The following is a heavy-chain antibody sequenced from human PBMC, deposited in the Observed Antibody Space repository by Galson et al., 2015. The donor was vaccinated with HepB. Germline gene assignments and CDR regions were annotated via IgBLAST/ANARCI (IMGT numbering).Heavy chain of an antibody. J-gene: IGHJ4*02. V-gene: IGHV1-3*01. Sequence: SVKVSCKASGYTFTSYAMHWVRQAPGQRLEWMGWINAGNGNTKYSQKFQGRVTITRDTSASTAYMELSSLRSEDTAVYYCAGGYSSGWYSLDYWGQGTLVTVSS. CDR3: AGGYSSGWYSLDY. CDR2: INAGNGNT. CDR1: GYTFTSYA. D-gene: IGHD6-13*01.